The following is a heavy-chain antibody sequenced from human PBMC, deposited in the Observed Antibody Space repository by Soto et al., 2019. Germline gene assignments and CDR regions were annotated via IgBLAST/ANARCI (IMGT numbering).Heavy chain of an antibody. CDR1: GFTFSSYG. CDR2: ISYDGSNK. CDR3: AREGSYDTMDY. V-gene: IGHV3-30*03. D-gene: IGHD3-22*01. J-gene: IGHJ4*02. Sequence: PGGSLRLSCAASGFTFSSYGMHWVRQAPGKGLEWVAVISYDGSNKYYADSVKGRFTISRDNSKNSLFLQMNSLRAEDTALYYCAREGSYDTMDYWGLGTLVTVSS.